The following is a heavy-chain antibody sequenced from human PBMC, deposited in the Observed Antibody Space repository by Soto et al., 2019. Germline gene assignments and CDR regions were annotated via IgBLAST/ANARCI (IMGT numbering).Heavy chain of an antibody. CDR3: AQSTHVRSATFDP. V-gene: IGHV4-59*08. CDR2: IFYTGVT. J-gene: IGHJ5*02. D-gene: IGHD3-3*01. CDR1: GGSISNFY. Sequence: SETLSLTCTASGGSISNFYWNWIRQPPGKGLEWIGHIFYTGVTNYNPSLKSRVTISVDTSKNQFSLKLNSVTAADTAVYYCAQSTHVRSATFDPWGQGTLVTVSS.